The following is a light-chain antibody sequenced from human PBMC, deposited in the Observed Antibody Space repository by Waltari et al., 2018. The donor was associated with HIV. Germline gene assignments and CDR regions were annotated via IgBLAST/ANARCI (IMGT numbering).Light chain of an antibody. V-gene: IGKV3-15*01. J-gene: IGKJ1*01. CDR2: DAS. Sequence: EIVMTQSPGTLSLSPGDRATLSCRASQSVDPYLAWYQQKPGQAPRLLIYDASTRATGVPARFSGSGSGTEFTLTISSLQSEDFAVYYCQQYYNWPPWTFGQGTKVEI. CDR3: QQYYNWPPWT. CDR1: QSVDPY.